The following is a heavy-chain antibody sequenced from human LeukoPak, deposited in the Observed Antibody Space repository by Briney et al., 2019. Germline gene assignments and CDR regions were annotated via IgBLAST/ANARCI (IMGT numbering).Heavy chain of an antibody. CDR1: GGTFSSYA. D-gene: IGHD3-22*01. V-gene: IGHV1-69*04. CDR3: ARDPEITMIVGDAFDI. CDR2: IIPILGIA. J-gene: IGHJ3*02. Sequence: GASVKVSCKASGGTFSSYAISWVRQAPGQGLEWMGRIIPILGIANYAQKFQGRVTITADKSTSTAYMELSSLRSEDTAVYYCARDPEITMIVGDAFDIWGQGTMVTVSS.